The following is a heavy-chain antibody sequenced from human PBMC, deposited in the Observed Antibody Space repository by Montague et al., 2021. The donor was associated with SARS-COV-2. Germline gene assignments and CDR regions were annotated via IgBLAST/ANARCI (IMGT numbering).Heavy chain of an antibody. CDR2: IYYSGST. CDR1: GGSISSSSYY. J-gene: IGHJ4*02. CDR3: AREGGGLSRGSYYFDY. Sequence: SETRSLTCTVSGGSISSSSYYWGWIRQPPGKGLEWIGSIYYSGSTYYNPSLKSRVTISVDTSKNQFSLKLSSVTAADTAVYYCAREGGGLSRGSYYFDYWGQGTLVTVSS. V-gene: IGHV4-39*07. D-gene: IGHD3-10*01.